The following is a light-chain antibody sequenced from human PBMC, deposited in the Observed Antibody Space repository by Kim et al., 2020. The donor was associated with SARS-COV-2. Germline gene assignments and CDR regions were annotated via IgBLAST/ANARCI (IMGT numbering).Light chain of an antibody. CDR1: ALPKQY. V-gene: IGLV3-25*03. J-gene: IGLJ2*01. CDR3: QSADSSGTVV. CDR2: KDS. Sequence: VSPGQTARITCSGDALPKQYAYWYQQKPGQAPVLVIYKDSERPSGIPERLSGSSSGTTVTLTISGVQAEDEADYYCQSADSSGTVVFGGGTQLTVL.